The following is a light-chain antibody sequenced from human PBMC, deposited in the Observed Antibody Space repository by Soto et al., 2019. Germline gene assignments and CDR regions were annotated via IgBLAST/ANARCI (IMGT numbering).Light chain of an antibody. Sequence: EIVMTQSPATLSVSPGARATLSSMASQSVSSNLAWYQQKPGQAPRLLIYGASTRATGIPARFSGSGSGTEFTLTISSLQSEDFAVYYCQQYNNWPRTFGQGTKVDI. CDR2: GAS. CDR1: QSVSSN. CDR3: QQYNNWPRT. J-gene: IGKJ1*01. V-gene: IGKV3-15*01.